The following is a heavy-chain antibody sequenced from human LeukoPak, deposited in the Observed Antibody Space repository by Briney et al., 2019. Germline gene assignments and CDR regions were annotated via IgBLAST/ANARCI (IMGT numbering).Heavy chain of an antibody. CDR1: GASISTGTSY. Sequence: SETLSLTCNVSGASISTGTSYWGWIRQPPGRGLEWIGSIYYSGSTYYNPSLKSRVTISVDTSKNQFSLKLSSVTAADTAVYYCARGFPLRYFDWLSARAFDIWGQGTMVTVSS. J-gene: IGHJ3*02. CDR3: ARGFPLRYFDWLSARAFDI. V-gene: IGHV4-39*07. D-gene: IGHD3-9*01. CDR2: IYYSGST.